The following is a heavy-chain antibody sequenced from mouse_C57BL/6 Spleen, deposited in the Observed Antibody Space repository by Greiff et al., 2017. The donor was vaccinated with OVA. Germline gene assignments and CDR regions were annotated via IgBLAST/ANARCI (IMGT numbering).Heavy chain of an antibody. Sequence: VQLQQSGAELVRPGSSVKLSCKASGYTFTSYWMHWVKQRPIQGLEWIGNIDPSDSETHYNQKFKDKATLTVDKSSSTAYMQLSSLTSEDSAVYYCARWDGSPDVWGTGTTVTVSS. V-gene: IGHV1-52*01. D-gene: IGHD1-1*01. CDR1: GYTFTSYW. CDR3: ARWDGSPDV. CDR2: IDPSDSET. J-gene: IGHJ1*03.